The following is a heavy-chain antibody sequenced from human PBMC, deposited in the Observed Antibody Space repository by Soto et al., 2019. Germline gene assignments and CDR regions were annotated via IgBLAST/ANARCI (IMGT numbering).Heavy chain of an antibody. CDR1: GFTFSVSA. CDR3: TRHSDYYGSGSYYNRNWFDP. J-gene: IGHJ5*02. V-gene: IGHV3-73*01. Sequence: GXLGLSCAASGFTFSVSAMHWVRQASGKGLEWVGRIRSKANSYATAYAASVKGRFTISRDDSKNTAYLQMNSLKTEDTAVYYCTRHSDYYGSGSYYNRNWFDPWGQGTLVTVSS. D-gene: IGHD3-10*01. CDR2: IRSKANSYAT.